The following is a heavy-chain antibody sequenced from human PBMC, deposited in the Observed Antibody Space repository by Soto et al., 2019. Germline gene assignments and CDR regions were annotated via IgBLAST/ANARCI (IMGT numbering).Heavy chain of an antibody. J-gene: IGHJ4*02. CDR3: AKLGFDSSGASSVFDH. CDR2: ISFDGNKK. CDR1: GFSFMAYA. Sequence: GGSLRLSCAASGFSFMAYAMHWVRQAPGKGLEWVALISFDGNKKYYADSVKGRVTISRDNANNRLDLQMNSVRPEDTAVYYCAKLGFDSSGASSVFDHWGQGAQVTVSS. D-gene: IGHD3-22*01. V-gene: IGHV3-30*18.